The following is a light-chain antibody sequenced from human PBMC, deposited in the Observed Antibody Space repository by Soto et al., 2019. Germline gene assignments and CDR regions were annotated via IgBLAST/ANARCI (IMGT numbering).Light chain of an antibody. CDR1: QGIRTY. CDR2: AAS. V-gene: IGKV1-39*01. J-gene: IGKJ2*01. Sequence: DIQVTQSPVSLSASVGDRVTITCRTSQGIRTYLNWYQQKAGDAPRLLISAASDLQKGVPSRFSGSGSGADFTLTISSLRPEDFATYYCQQAYITPYTFGQGAKLEI. CDR3: QQAYITPYT.